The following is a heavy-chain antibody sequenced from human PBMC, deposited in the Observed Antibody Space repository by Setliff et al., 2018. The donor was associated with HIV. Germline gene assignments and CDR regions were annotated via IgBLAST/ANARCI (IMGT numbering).Heavy chain of an antibody. CDR3: ARAPLEYSGYDYLRYFDY. Sequence: SETLSLTCTVSGGSTSTYYWSWIRQPPGKGLEWIGYMYYSGSTYYNPSLKSRVTISVDRSKNQFSLKLSSVTAADTAVYYCARAPLEYSGYDYLRYFDYWGQGTLVTVSS. CDR2: MYYSGST. J-gene: IGHJ4*02. CDR1: GGSTSTYY. D-gene: IGHD5-12*01. V-gene: IGHV4-59*08.